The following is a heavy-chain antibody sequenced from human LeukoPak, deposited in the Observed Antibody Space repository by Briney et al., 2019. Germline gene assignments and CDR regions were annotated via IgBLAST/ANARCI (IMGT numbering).Heavy chain of an antibody. D-gene: IGHD4-17*01. Sequence: PGGSLRLSCAASGFTFSSYSMNWVRQAPGKGLEWVASIKQDGGETFYVDSVKGRFTISRDNAKNSLYLQMNSLRAEDTAVYYCARDRLYGALFDYWGQGTLVTVSS. CDR1: GFTFSSYS. J-gene: IGHJ4*02. V-gene: IGHV3-7*01. CDR3: ARDRLYGALFDY. CDR2: IKQDGGET.